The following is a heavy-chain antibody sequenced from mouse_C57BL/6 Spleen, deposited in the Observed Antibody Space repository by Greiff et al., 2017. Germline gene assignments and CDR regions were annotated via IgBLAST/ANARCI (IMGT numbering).Heavy chain of an antibody. CDR2: IHPSDSDT. Sequence: VKLQQPGAELVKPGASVKVSCKASGYTFTTYWMHLVQLRPGQGLEWIGRIHPSDSDTNYNQKFNGKATLTVDKSSSTAYMQLISLTSEDSPVYYCAIGSGAMDYWGQGTSVTVSS. J-gene: IGHJ4*01. V-gene: IGHV1-74*01. CDR1: GYTFTTYW. CDR3: AIGSGAMDY.